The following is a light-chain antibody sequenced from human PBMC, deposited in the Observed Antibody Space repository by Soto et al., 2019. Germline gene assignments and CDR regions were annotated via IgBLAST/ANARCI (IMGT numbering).Light chain of an antibody. CDR1: QSVSSTY. CDR3: QQYGSSSWT. J-gene: IGKJ1*01. Sequence: EIVLTQSPGTLSLSPGERATLSCRASQSVSSTYLTWYQHKPGQAPRLLIYGASNRATGIPDRFSGRGSGTDFTLTISRLEPEDFAVYYCQQYGSSSWTFGQGTKVDIK. CDR2: GAS. V-gene: IGKV3-20*01.